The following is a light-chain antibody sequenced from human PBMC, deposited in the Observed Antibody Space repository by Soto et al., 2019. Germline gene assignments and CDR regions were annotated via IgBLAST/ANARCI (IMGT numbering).Light chain of an antibody. CDR1: RSDVGAYNY. CDR2: EVT. J-gene: IGLJ1*01. Sequence: QSVLTQPASVSGSPGQSIAISGTGTRSDVGAYNYVSWYQQHPGKAPELMISEVTNRPSGVSDRFSGSKPGNTASLTISGLQAEDEADYYCSSFTSRFTFVFGTGTKVTV. CDR3: SSFTSRFTFV. V-gene: IGLV2-14*01.